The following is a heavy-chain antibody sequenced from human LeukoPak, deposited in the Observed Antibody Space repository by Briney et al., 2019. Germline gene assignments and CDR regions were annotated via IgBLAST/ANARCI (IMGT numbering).Heavy chain of an antibody. CDR2: ISGSGGST. CDR3: AKVVRSGSYPHEILYFDC. D-gene: IGHD3-10*01. CDR1: GSTFDDYA. Sequence: PGGSLRLSCAASGSTFDDYAMHWVRQAPGKGLEWVSAISGSGGSTYYADSVKGRFTISRDNSKNTLYLQMNSLRAEDTAVYYCAKVVRSGSYPHEILYFDCWGQGTLVTASS. V-gene: IGHV3-23*01. J-gene: IGHJ4*02.